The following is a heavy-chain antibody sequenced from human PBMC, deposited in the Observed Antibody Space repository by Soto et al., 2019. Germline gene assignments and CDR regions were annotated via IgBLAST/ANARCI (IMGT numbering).Heavy chain of an antibody. CDR3: ARKYSSSLYGMDV. D-gene: IGHD6-6*01. CDR2: IIPIFGTA. V-gene: IGHV1-69*01. CDR1: VWAFSVYV. Sequence: GSLLKGSCKRGVWAFSVYVSGCLLQTPGQGLEWMGGIIPIFGTATYAQKFQGRVTITADESTSTAYMELSSLRSEDTAVYYCARKYSSSLYGMDVWGQATTVTVS. J-gene: IGHJ6*02.